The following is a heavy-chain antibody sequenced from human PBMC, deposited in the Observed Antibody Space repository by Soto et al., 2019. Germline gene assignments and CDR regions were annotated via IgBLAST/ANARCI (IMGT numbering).Heavy chain of an antibody. V-gene: IGHV2-5*02. CDR2: IYWDDDK. Sequence: QITLNESGPTLVKHTQTLTLTCTFSGFSLSSSGVGVGWIRQPPGKALELLTFIYWDDDKRYSPSLKSRLTITKDTSKNQWVLTLTNMDPVDTATYSCARLVVAGITYYFASWGQGTLLTVSS. J-gene: IGHJ4*02. D-gene: IGHD2-15*01. CDR1: GFSLSSSGVG. CDR3: ARLVVAGITYYFAS.